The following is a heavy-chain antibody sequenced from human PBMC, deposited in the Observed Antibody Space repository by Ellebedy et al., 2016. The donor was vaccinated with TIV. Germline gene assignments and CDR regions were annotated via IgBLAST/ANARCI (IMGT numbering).Heavy chain of an antibody. CDR3: AKWVQGGSSWSYYYYYYGMDV. V-gene: IGHV3-23*01. J-gene: IGHJ6*02. CDR1: GFTFSSYA. CDR2: ISGSGGST. Sequence: GGSLRLSXAASGFTFSSYAMSWVRQAPGKGLEWVSAISGSGGSTYYADSVKGRFTISRDNSKNTLYLQMNSLRAEDTAVYYCAKWVQGGSSWSYYYYYYGMDVWGQGTTVTVSS. D-gene: IGHD6-13*01.